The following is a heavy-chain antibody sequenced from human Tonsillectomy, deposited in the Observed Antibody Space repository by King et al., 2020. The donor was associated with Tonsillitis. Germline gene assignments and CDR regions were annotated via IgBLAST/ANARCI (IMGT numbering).Heavy chain of an antibody. CDR3: ARGNRWNYYYGMDV. J-gene: IGHJ6*02. V-gene: IGHV4-34*01. Sequence: VQLQQWGAGLLKPSETLSLTCAVDGGSFSGYYWTWIRQSPGKGLEWVGEITHSGSSTYNPSPKSRVTILVETTQNKFSVKLSSVTAADTGVYYCARGNRWNYYYGMDVWGQGTTVTVSS. CDR1: GGSFSGYY. D-gene: IGHD2-15*01. CDR2: ITHSGSS.